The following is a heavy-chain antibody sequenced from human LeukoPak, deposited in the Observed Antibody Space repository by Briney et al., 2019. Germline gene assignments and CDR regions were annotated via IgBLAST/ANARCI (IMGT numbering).Heavy chain of an antibody. CDR1: GFTFSSYA. J-gene: IGHJ4*02. V-gene: IGHV3-23*01. CDR3: ATSDWSQM. D-gene: IGHD6-19*01. CDR2: ISGSADST. Sequence: GGSLRLSCAASGFTFSSYAMTWVRQAPGKGLEWVSAISGSADSTYYADSVKGRFTISRDNSKNTLYLQINSLRAEDTAVYYCATSDWSQMWGQGTLVTVSS.